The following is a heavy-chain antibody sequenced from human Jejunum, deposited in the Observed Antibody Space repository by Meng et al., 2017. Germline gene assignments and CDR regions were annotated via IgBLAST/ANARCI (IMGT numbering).Heavy chain of an antibody. D-gene: IGHD1-14*01. CDR1: GGSSSGFY. CDR2: IHPSGST. CDR3: TRGTDRAKSGDY. Sequence: QVQLKQGGDGLLKPSENPSPTCAVYGGSSSGFYLSWIRQPPGKGLEWIGEIHPSGSTDYNPSLKSRLTISLDTSKNQFSLSLNSATAADTGIYYCTRGTDRAKSGDYWGQGTLVTVSS. V-gene: IGHV4-34*01. J-gene: IGHJ4*02.